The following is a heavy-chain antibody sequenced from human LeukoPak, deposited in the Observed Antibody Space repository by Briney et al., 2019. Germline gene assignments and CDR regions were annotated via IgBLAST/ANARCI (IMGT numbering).Heavy chain of an antibody. CDR3: ASVKSQLWWGDNY. CDR2: ISAYNGNT. D-gene: IGHD5-18*01. Sequence: ASVKVSCKASGYTFTSYGISWVRQAPGQGLEWMGWISAYNGNTNYAQKFQGRVTITADESTSTAYMELSSLRSEDTAVYYCASVKSQLWWGDNYWGQGTLVTVSS. V-gene: IGHV1-18*01. CDR1: GYTFTSYG. J-gene: IGHJ4*02.